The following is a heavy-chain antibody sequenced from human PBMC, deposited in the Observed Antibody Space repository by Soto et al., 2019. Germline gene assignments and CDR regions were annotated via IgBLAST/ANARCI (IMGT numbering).Heavy chain of an antibody. Sequence: PGGPLRLSCAASGFTFSGSAMHWVRQASGKGLEWVGRIRSKANSYATAYAASVKGRFTISRDDSKNTAYLQMNSLKTEDTAVYYCTRREGFYYGSAAFDIWGQGTMVTVSS. J-gene: IGHJ3*02. CDR3: TRREGFYYGSAAFDI. CDR1: GFTFSGSA. D-gene: IGHD3-22*01. V-gene: IGHV3-73*01. CDR2: IRSKANSYAT.